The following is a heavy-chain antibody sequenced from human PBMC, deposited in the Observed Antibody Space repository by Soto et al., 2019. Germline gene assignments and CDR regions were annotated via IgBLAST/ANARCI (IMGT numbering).Heavy chain of an antibody. V-gene: IGHV3-23*01. CDR1: GLTSSTYA. CDR2: ISGSGGNT. J-gene: IGHJ4*02. CDR3: AKDLTGDSGQGHLCDY. Sequence: EVQLLESGGDLVQPGGSLRLSCAASGLTSSTYAMSWVRQAPGKGLEWVSGISGSGGNTFYADSVRGRFTISRDNSKNTLYLQMNSLRAEDTAMYYCAKDLTGDSGQGHLCDYWGQGVLVTVSS. D-gene: IGHD7-27*01.